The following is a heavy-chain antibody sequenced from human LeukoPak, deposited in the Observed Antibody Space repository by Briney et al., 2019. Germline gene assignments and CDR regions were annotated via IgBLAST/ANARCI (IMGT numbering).Heavy chain of an antibody. J-gene: IGHJ4*02. Sequence: SVKVSCKASGGTFSSCAISWVRQAPGQGLEWMGGIIPIFGTANYAQKFQGRVTITADESTSTAYMELSSLRSEDTAVYYCARGHYDILTGTQTVFDYWGQGTLVTVSS. V-gene: IGHV1-69*13. CDR1: GGTFSSCA. CDR2: IIPIFGTA. D-gene: IGHD3-9*01. CDR3: ARGHYDILTGTQTVFDY.